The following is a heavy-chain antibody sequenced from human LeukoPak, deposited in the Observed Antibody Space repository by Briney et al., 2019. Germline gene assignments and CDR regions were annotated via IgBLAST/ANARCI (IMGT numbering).Heavy chain of an antibody. Sequence: PGGSLRLSCAASGFTFSSYSMNWVRQAPGKGLEWVSSINGSGDKTYYADSVKGRFTISRDNSKNTLYLQMNSLRAEDTAVYYCARVGSYGTYYFDYWGQGTLVTDSS. CDR2: INGSGDKT. CDR3: ARVGSYGTYYFDY. V-gene: IGHV3-23*01. CDR1: GFTFSSYS. J-gene: IGHJ4*02. D-gene: IGHD1-1*01.